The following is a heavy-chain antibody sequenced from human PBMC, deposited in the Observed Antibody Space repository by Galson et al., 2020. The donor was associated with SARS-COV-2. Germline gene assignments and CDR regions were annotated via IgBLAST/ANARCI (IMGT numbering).Heavy chain of an antibody. V-gene: IGHV4-4*02. CDR1: GGSISSSNW. D-gene: IGHD3-3*01. CDR3: ARANVLRFLGWRRDYYYYYMDV. CDR2: IYHSGST. J-gene: IGHJ6*03. Sequence: SETLSLTCAVSGGSISSSNWWSWVRQPPGKGLEWIGEIYHSGSTNYNPSLKSRVTISVDKSKNQFSLKLSSVTAADTAVYYCARANVLRFLGWRRDYYYYYMDVWGKGTTVTVAS.